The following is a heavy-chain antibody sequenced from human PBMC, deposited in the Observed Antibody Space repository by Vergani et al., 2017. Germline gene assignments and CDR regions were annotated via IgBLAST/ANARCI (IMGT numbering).Heavy chain of an antibody. V-gene: IGHV4-61*02. CDR1: GGAVNSGSNF. Sequence: QVQLQESGPGLVKPSQTLSLTCSVSGGAVNSGSNFWTWIGQPAGKGLEWIGRTSTDGSTNYNPSLKSRVTVSVDTSKNQISLRLTSVTAEDTAVYYCARETVVTSWDGYRFHYMDVWGKGTTVTVSS. CDR3: ARETVVTSWDGYRFHYMDV. CDR2: TSTDGST. D-gene: IGHD3-16*02. J-gene: IGHJ6*03.